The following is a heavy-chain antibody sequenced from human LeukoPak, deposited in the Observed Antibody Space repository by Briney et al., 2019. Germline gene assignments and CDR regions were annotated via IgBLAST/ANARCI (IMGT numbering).Heavy chain of an antibody. Sequence: ASVKVSCKASGYTFTSYYMHWVRQAPGQGLEWMGKINPSNGGTNYAQKFQGRVTMTRDTSISTAYMELNSLRSDDTAVYYCATDHTDMYTGFDYWGQGTLVTVSS. CDR1: GYTFTSYY. V-gene: IGHV1-2*02. D-gene: IGHD5-18*01. J-gene: IGHJ4*02. CDR3: ATDHTDMYTGFDY. CDR2: INPSNGGT.